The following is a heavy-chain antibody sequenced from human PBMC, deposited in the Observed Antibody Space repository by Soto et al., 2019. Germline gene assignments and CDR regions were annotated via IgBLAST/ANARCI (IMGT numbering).Heavy chain of an antibody. CDR3: ARDLWGYCGTDCYPLDV. V-gene: IGHV4-59*01. D-gene: IGHD2-21*02. CDR2: LYNSGST. Sequence: QVRLQESGPGLVKPSETLSLTCTVSGGSIRSYYWSWIRQAPGKGLEWIGYLYNSGSTVYNPSLKTRVTLSVDTSKNQFSLKLTSVPAADTAVYYCARDLWGYCGTDCYPLDVWGQGTTVTVSS. CDR1: GGSIRSYY. J-gene: IGHJ6*02.